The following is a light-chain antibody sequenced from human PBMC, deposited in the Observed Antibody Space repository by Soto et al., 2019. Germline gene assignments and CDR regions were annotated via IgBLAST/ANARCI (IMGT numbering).Light chain of an antibody. CDR2: GAS. CDR3: QQSYT. J-gene: IGKJ2*01. Sequence: EVVMTQSPATLYVSPGERVNLSCRASQAVGYNLAWYQHKPGQAPRLLIYGASTRVTGIPTRFSGSGSGTEFTLTISSLQSEDFAIYYCQQSYTFGQGTKLEIK. CDR1: QAVGYN. V-gene: IGKV3-15*01.